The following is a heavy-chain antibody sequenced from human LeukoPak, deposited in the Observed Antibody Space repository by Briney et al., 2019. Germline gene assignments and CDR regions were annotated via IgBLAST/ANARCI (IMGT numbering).Heavy chain of an antibody. D-gene: IGHD2-15*01. CDR2: VYSSGST. CDR3: GRASVGGSFDY. CDR1: GFTVSNNY. Sequence: PGGSLRLSCAASGFTVSNNYMTWVRQAPGKGLEWVSFVYSSGSTSEADSVKGRFSISRDNSKNPLYLQMNSLRVEDTAVYYCGRASVGGSFDYWGQGTLVAV. V-gene: IGHV3-66*01. J-gene: IGHJ4*02.